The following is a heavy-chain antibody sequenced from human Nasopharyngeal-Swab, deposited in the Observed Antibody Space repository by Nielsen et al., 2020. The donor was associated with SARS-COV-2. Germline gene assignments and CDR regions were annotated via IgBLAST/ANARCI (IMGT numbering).Heavy chain of an antibody. D-gene: IGHD5-24*01. CDR3: AKDIEMATIAWALSGYYYYAMDV. J-gene: IGHJ6*02. CDR1: GFTFSNFA. V-gene: IGHV3-30*18. CDR2: ISNDGRNK. Sequence: GGSLRLSCAASGFTFSNFAIHWVRQAPGKGLEWVAVISNDGRNKYYTDSVKGRFTISRDNSKNTLYLQMNSLRAEDTAVYYCAKDIEMATIAWALSGYYYYAMDVWGQGTTVTVSS.